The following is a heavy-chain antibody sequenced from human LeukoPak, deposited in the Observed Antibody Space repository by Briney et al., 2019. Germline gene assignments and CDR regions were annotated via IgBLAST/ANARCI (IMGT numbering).Heavy chain of an antibody. D-gene: IGHD5-18*01. CDR2: VFYSGTT. CDR1: GDSISSSPYY. Sequence: PSETLSLTCAVSGDSISSSPYYWVWIRQPPGKGLEWVGGVFYSGTTYYNPSPKSRFTISVGTSKNEFSLQLRSVTAADTAVYYCARGGYQQTSTFDFWGQGTLVTVSS. J-gene: IGHJ4*02. V-gene: IGHV4-39*07. CDR3: ARGGYQQTSTFDF.